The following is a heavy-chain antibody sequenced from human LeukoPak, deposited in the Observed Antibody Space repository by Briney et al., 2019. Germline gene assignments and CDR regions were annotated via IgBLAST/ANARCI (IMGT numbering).Heavy chain of an antibody. CDR2: IYTSGTT. D-gene: IGHD3/OR15-3a*01. J-gene: IGHJ5*02. V-gene: IGHV4-4*07. CDR3: ARQEIGLRSFDP. CDR1: GGSISSYY. Sequence: SETLSLTCTVSGGSISSYYWSWIRQPAGKGLEWIGRIYTSGTTHYNPSLKSRVTISVDASKNQFSLNLGSVTAADTAVYYCARQEIGLRSFDPWGQGTLVTVSS.